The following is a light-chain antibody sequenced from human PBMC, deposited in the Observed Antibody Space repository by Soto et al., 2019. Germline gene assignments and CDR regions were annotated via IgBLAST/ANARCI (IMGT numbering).Light chain of an antibody. J-gene: IGKJ1*01. CDR3: QQYGSSGT. Sequence: EVVLTQSPVTLSLSPGERAALSCRASQSFRGLLAWYQQKPGQAPRLLIYDAYTRATGIPPRFSGSGSGTDFTLTISRLEPEDFAVYYCQQYGSSGTFGQGTKVDI. V-gene: IGKV3-20*01. CDR2: DAY. CDR1: QSFRGL.